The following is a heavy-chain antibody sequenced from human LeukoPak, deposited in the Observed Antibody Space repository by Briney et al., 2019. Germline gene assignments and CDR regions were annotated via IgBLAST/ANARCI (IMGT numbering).Heavy chain of an antibody. CDR1: GFTFSSYE. CDR3: AREGLRRSPIDY. Sequence: SGGSLRLSCAASGFTFSSYEMNWVRQAPGKGLEWVSYISSSGSTIYYADSVKGRFTISRDNAKNSLYLQMNSLRAEDTAVYYCAREGLRRSPIDYWGQGTLVTVSS. V-gene: IGHV3-48*03. J-gene: IGHJ4*02. D-gene: IGHD5-18*01. CDR2: ISSSGSTI.